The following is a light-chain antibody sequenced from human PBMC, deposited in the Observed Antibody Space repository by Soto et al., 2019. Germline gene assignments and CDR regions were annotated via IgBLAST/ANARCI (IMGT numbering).Light chain of an antibody. CDR2: EVS. V-gene: IGKV2D-29*02. J-gene: IGKJ5*01. CDR1: QSLLHITGETF. Sequence: DVVMSQAPLSLSVPPGKPASISCKSCQSLLHITGETFLFWYLQKPGQSPQLLIYEVSTRVSGVPDRFSGSGSGTDFTLEISRVETDDVGIYYCMQSTQLPPTFGQGTRLEIK. CDR3: MQSTQLPPT.